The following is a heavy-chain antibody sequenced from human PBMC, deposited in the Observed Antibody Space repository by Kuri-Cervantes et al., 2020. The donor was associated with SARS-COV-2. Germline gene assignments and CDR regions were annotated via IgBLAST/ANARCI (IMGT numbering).Heavy chain of an antibody. D-gene: IGHD3-10*01. Sequence: ASVKVSCKAPETTFPNYDINWVRQATGQGLEWMGMVKSNIGNTLYAQFFQGRVTMTRDTSISTAYMELSRLRSDDTAVYYCARARLYYEGSPGLGWFDPWGQGTLVTVSS. CDR3: ARARLYYEGSPGLGWFDP. CDR1: ETTFPNYD. J-gene: IGHJ5*02. V-gene: IGHV1-8*01. CDR2: VKSNIGNT.